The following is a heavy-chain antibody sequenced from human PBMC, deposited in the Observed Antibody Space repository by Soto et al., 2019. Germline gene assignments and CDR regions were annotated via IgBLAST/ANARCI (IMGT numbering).Heavy chain of an antibody. Sequence: ASVKVSCKASGYTFTGYYMHWVRQAPGQGLEWMGIINPSGGSTSYAQKFQGRVTMTRDTSTSTVYMELSSLRSEDTAVYYCAREHVGEIVVPAVPHDHYYGMDVWGQGTTVTV. J-gene: IGHJ6*02. CDR1: GYTFTGYY. CDR3: AREHVGEIVVPAVPHDHYYGMDV. CDR2: INPSGGST. V-gene: IGHV1-46*01. D-gene: IGHD2-2*01.